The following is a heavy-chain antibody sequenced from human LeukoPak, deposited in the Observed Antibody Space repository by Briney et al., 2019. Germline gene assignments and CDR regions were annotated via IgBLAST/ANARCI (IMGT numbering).Heavy chain of an antibody. D-gene: IGHD4-17*01. CDR3: ARDLGSSDDYGDYVANYYFDY. J-gene: IGHJ4*02. CDR2: ISAYNGNT. CDR1: GYTFTSYG. Sequence: GASVKVSCKASGYTFTSYGISWVRQAPGQGLEWMGWISAYNGNTNYAQKLQGRVTMTTDTSTSTAYMELRSLRSDDTAVYYCARDLGSSDDYGDYVANYYFDYWGQGTLVTVPS. V-gene: IGHV1-18*01.